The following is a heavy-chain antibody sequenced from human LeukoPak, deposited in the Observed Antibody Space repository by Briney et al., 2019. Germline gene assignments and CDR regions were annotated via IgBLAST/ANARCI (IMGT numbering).Heavy chain of an antibody. V-gene: IGHV4-34*01. CDR2: INHSGST. J-gene: IGHJ4*02. CDR1: GGSFSGYY. CDR3: ARGYCSGGSCYSGFGY. Sequence: SETLSLTCAVYGGSFSGYYWCWIRQPPGKGLEWIGEINHSGSTNYNPSLKSRVTISVDTSKNQFSLKLSSVTAADTAVYYCARGYCSGGSCYSGFGYWGQGTLVTVSS. D-gene: IGHD2-15*01.